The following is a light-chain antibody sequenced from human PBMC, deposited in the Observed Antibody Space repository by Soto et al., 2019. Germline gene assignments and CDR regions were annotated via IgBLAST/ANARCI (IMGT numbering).Light chain of an antibody. J-gene: IGLJ2*01. CDR1: SPNIGSNF. CDR2: RNN. CDR3: AAWDDSLKSVV. V-gene: IGLV1-47*03. Sequence: QSVLTQPPSASGTPGQRVAISCSGSSPNIGSNFAYWYQQLPGTAPKLLILRNNQRPSGVPDRFSGSKSGTSASLAISGLWSEDEADYYCAAWDDSLKSVVFGGGTKLTVL.